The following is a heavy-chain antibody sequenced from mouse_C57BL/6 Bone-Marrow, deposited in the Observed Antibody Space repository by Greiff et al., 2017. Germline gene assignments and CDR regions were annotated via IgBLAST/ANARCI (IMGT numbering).Heavy chain of an antibody. J-gene: IGHJ1*03. CDR1: GFNIKDDY. Sequence: VQLQQSGAELVRPGASVKLSCTASGFNIKDDYMHWVKQRPEQGLEWIGWIDPENGDTEYASKFQGKAPITADTSSNTAYLQLSSLTSEDTAVYYCTTLPGYFDVWGTGTTVTVSS. V-gene: IGHV14-4*01. CDR2: IDPENGDT. CDR3: TTLPGYFDV.